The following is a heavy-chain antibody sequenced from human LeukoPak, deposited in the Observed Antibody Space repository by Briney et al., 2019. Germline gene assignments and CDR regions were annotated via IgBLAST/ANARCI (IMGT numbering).Heavy chain of an antibody. CDR2: MNNGPGAT. CDR3: AKTHYDLLDV. CDR1: GFSFSTSP. D-gene: IGHD5-12*01. J-gene: IGHJ6*02. Sequence: GGSLRLSCAASGFSFSTSPMSGVRQPPGKGLEWVSAMNNGPGATFYRDSVRGWFTISRDDSRSTLYLQMNSLRAEDTGTYYCAKTHYDLLDVWGQGTTVTVSS. V-gene: IGHV3-23*01.